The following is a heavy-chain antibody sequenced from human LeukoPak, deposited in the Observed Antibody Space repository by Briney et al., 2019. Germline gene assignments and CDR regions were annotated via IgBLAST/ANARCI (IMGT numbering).Heavy chain of an antibody. CDR1: GYSFSTYW. Sequence: GESLKISCKGTGYSFSTYWIGWVRQMPGKGLEWMGIIYPGDSDTRYSPSFRGQVTISADKSINTAYLQWSSLKASDTAMYYCARVYNGVFDCWGQGTLVTVSS. D-gene: IGHD5-24*01. CDR2: IYPGDSDT. CDR3: ARVYNGVFDC. J-gene: IGHJ4*02. V-gene: IGHV5-51*01.